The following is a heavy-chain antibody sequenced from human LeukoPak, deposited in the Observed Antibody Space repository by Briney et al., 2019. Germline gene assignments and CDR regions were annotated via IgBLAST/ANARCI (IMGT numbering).Heavy chain of an antibody. CDR2: IYDGGSA. V-gene: IGHV4-59*01. D-gene: IGHD3-10*01. J-gene: IGHJ2*01. Sequence: PSETLSLTCTVSGDSISSSYWSWVRQPPGKRLEWVAYIYDGGSANYNPSLKSRVTISVDTSKNQFSLKLLSVTAADTAVYYCARVGGNPDWAGTRYFDLWGRGTLVTVSS. CDR3: ARVGGNPDWAGTRYFDL. CDR1: GDSISSSY.